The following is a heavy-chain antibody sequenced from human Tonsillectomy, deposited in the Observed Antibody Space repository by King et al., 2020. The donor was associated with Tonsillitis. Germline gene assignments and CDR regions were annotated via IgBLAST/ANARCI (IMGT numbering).Heavy chain of an antibody. J-gene: IGHJ6*02. CDR3: ASSSDLVGASATGGMDV. V-gene: IGHV1-46*01. D-gene: IGHD1-26*01. Sequence: VQLVESGAEVKKPGASVKVSCKASGYTFTTYYMHWVRQAPGQGLEWMGIINPSGGSTSYAQKFQGRVTMTRDTSTSTVYMELSSLRSEDTAVYYCASSSDLVGASATGGMDVWGQGTTVTVSS. CDR1: GYTFTTYY. CDR2: INPSGGST.